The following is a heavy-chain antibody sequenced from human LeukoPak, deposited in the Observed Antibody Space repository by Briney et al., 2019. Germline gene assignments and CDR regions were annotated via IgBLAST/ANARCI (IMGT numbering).Heavy chain of an antibody. Sequence: ASVKVSFKASGYTFTNYGISWVRQAPGQGLEWMGWISAYNGNTNYAQKLQGRVTMTTDTSTSTAYMELRSLRSDDTAVYYCARGREREYIAAHDAFDIWGQGTMVTVSS. CDR3: ARGREREYIAAHDAFDI. J-gene: IGHJ3*02. D-gene: IGHD6-13*01. CDR1: GYTFTNYG. V-gene: IGHV1-18*01. CDR2: ISAYNGNT.